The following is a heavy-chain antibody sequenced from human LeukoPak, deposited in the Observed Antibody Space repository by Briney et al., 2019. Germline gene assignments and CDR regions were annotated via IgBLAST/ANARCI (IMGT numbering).Heavy chain of an antibody. D-gene: IGHD2-15*01. Sequence: GGSLRLSCAASGFSFSMSAMSWVRQAPGKGLEWVSVIGDSGGETYYTDSVKGRFTISRDNSKNTLYLQMNSLRAEDTAVYHCARSSGGAAFDPWGQGTLVTVSS. J-gene: IGHJ5*02. CDR2: IGDSGGET. CDR1: GFSFSMSA. CDR3: ARSSGGAAFDP. V-gene: IGHV3-23*01.